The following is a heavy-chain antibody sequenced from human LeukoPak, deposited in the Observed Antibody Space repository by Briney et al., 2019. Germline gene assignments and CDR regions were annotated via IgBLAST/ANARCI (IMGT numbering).Heavy chain of an antibody. Sequence: SETLSLTCTVSGGSISSGGYCWSWIRQPPGKGLEWIGYIYHSGSTYYNPSLKSRVTISVDTSKNQFSLKLSSVTAADTAVYYCRYYDYVWGSYRLDYWGQGTLVTVSS. V-gene: IGHV4-30-2*01. J-gene: IGHJ4*02. CDR2: IYHSGST. D-gene: IGHD3-16*02. CDR3: RYYDYVWGSYRLDY. CDR1: GGSISSGGYC.